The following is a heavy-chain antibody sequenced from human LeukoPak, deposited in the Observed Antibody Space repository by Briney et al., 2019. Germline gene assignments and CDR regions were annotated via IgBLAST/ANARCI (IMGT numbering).Heavy chain of an antibody. V-gene: IGHV3-30*18. Sequence: GGSLRLSCAASGFTFSSYGMHWVRQAPGKGLEWVAVISYDGSNKYYADSVKGRFTISRDNSKNTLYLQMNSLRAEDTAVYYCAKDSFRGSYYFDYWGQGTLVTVSS. J-gene: IGHJ4*02. CDR2: ISYDGSNK. CDR3: AKDSFRGSYYFDY. CDR1: GFTFSSYG. D-gene: IGHD1-26*01.